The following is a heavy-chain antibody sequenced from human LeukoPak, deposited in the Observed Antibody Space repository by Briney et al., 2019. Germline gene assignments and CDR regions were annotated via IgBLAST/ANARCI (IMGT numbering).Heavy chain of an antibody. Sequence: ASVKVSCKASGYTFTSYGISWVRQAPGQGLEWMGWISAYNGNTNYAQKLQGRVTMTTDTSTSTAYMELSRPRSDDTAVYYCARDSRSYSNWFDPWGQGTLVTVSS. D-gene: IGHD1-26*01. CDR3: ARDSRSYSNWFDP. CDR1: GYTFTSYG. V-gene: IGHV1-18*01. CDR2: ISAYNGNT. J-gene: IGHJ5*02.